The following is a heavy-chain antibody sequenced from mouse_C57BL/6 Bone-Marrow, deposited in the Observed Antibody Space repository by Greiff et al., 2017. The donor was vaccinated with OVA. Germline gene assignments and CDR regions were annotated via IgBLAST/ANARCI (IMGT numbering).Heavy chain of an antibody. Sequence: QVQLQQPGAELVKPGASVKMSCKASGYTFTSYWITWVKQRPGQGLEWIGDIYPGSGSTNYNEKFKSKATLTVDTSSSTAYMQLSSLTSEDSAVYDCARGGDRYDGYYDAMDYWGQGTSVTVSS. CDR2: IYPGSGST. CDR1: GYTFTSYW. CDR3: ARGGDRYDGYYDAMDY. J-gene: IGHJ4*01. D-gene: IGHD2-3*01. V-gene: IGHV1-55*01.